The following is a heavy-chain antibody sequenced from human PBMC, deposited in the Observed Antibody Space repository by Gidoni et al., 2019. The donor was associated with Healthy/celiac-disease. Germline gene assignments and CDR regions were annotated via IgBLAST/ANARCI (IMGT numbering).Heavy chain of an antibody. J-gene: IGHJ2*01. V-gene: IGHV4-34*01. D-gene: IGHD1-7*01. CDR2: INHSGST. CDR3: ARGRYNWNYFHGGWYFDL. Sequence: QVQLQQWGAGLLKPSETLSLTCAVYGGSFSGYYWSWIRQPPGKGLEWIGEINHSGSTNYNPSLKSRVTISVDTSKNQFSLKLSSVTAADTAVYYCARGRYNWNYFHGGWYFDLWGRGTLVTVSS. CDR1: GGSFSGYY.